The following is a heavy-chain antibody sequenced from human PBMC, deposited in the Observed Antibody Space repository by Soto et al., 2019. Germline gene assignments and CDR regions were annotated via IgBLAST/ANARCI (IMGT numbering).Heavy chain of an antibody. D-gene: IGHD3-3*01. CDR2: ISGSGGSP. J-gene: IGHJ4*02. V-gene: IGHV3-23*01. Sequence: GGSLRLSCAASGFTFSSYAMSWVRQAPGKGLEWVSAISGSGGSPYYADSVKGRFTISRDNSKNALYLQMNSLRAEDTAVYFCAKSPGPRFGRGYYRDYRGQGTLVTVSS. CDR1: GFTFSSYA. CDR3: AKSPGPRFGRGYYRDY.